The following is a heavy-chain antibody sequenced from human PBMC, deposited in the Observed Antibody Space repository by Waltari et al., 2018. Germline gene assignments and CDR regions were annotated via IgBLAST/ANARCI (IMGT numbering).Heavy chain of an antibody. V-gene: IGHV4-39*07. Sequence: QLQLQESGPGLVKPSETLSLTCTVSGGSISSSSYYWGWIRQPPGQGLEWIGSIYYSGSTYYNPSLKSRVTISVDTSKNQFSLKLSSVTAADTAVYYCARDRLLPRGIAVANDAFDIWGQGTMVTVSS. CDR3: ARDRLLPRGIAVANDAFDI. CDR2: IYYSGST. D-gene: IGHD6-19*01. CDR1: GGSISSSSYY. J-gene: IGHJ3*02.